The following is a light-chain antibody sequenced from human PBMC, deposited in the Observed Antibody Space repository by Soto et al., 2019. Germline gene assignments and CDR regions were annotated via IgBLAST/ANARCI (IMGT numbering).Light chain of an antibody. V-gene: IGKV1-39*01. Sequence: DIRMTQSPSSLSASVGDRVTISCRASQTINSHVNWYQQKVGNAPKLLISGASSLESGVPSRFSGSGSGRDFTLTISSLQPEDSGTYYCQQAYGSPLTFGGGSKVEIK. J-gene: IGKJ4*01. CDR1: QTINSH. CDR2: GAS. CDR3: QQAYGSPLT.